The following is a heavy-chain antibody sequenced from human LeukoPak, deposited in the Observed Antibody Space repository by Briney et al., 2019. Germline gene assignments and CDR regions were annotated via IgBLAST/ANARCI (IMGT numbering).Heavy chain of an antibody. CDR3: ARSEAVAGTWGWFDP. D-gene: IGHD6-19*01. J-gene: IGHJ5*02. Sequence: SETLSLTCTVSGYSISSGYYWGWTRQPPGKGLEGIGSIYHSGSTYYNPSLKRRVTISVDTSKNKFSLTLSSVTAADTAVYYCARSEAVAGTWGWFDPWGQGTLVTVSS. CDR1: GYSISSGYY. V-gene: IGHV4-38-2*02. CDR2: IYHSGST.